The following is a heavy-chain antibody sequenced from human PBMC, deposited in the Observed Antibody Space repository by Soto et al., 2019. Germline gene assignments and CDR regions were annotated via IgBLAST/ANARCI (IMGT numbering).Heavy chain of an antibody. V-gene: IGHV3-21*01. D-gene: IGHD6-13*01. CDR2: ISSSSSYI. J-gene: IGHJ6*02. CDR3: AQQLVPWYYYGMDV. Sequence: EVQLVESGGGLVKPGGSLRLSCAASGFTFSSYSMNWVRQAPGKGLEWVSSISSSSSYIYYADSVKGRFTISRDNAKNSRYLQMNSLRSEDTAVYHCAQQLVPWYYYGMDVWGQGTTVTVSS. CDR1: GFTFSSYS.